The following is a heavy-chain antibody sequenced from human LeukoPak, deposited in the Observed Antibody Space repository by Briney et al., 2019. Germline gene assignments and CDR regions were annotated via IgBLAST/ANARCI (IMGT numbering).Heavy chain of an antibody. J-gene: IGHJ6*02. CDR3: AKGSIAARHRSYYYGMDV. CDR2: ISGSGGST. Sequence: GGSLRLSCAASGFTVSSNYMSWVRQAPGKGLEWVSAISGSGGSTYYADSVKGRFTISRDNSKNTLYLQMNSLRAEDTAVYYCAKGSIAARHRSYYYGMDVWGQGTTVTVSS. CDR1: GFTVSSNY. D-gene: IGHD6-6*01. V-gene: IGHV3-23*01.